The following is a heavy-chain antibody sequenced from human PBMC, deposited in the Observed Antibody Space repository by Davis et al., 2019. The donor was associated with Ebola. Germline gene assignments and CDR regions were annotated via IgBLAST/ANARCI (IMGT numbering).Heavy chain of an antibody. J-gene: IGHJ6*02. CDR1: GFTFSSYW. V-gene: IGHV3-7*03. CDR3: ARRVALGDYYYGMDV. D-gene: IGHD3-16*01. CDR2: IKQDGSEK. Sequence: GESLKISCAASGFTFSSYWMSWVRQAPGKGLEWVANIKQDGSEKYYVDSVKGRFTISRDNAKNSLYLQMNSLRAEDTAVYYCARRVALGDYYYGMDVWGQGTTVTVSS.